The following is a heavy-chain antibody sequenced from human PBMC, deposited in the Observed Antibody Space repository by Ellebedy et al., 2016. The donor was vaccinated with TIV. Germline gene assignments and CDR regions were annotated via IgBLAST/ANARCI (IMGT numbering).Heavy chain of an antibody. CDR2: IDPSDSYT. CDR3: ARLEGRITMVRGVIIPPSDLHYFDY. J-gene: IGHJ4*02. V-gene: IGHV5-10-1*01. Sequence: PGGSLRLSCKGSGYSFTSYWISWVRQMPGKGMEWMGRIDPSDSYTNYSPSFQGHVTTSADKSISTAYLQWSSLKASDTAMYYCARLEGRITMVRGVIIPPSDLHYFDYWGQGTLVTVSS. D-gene: IGHD3-10*01. CDR1: GYSFTSYW.